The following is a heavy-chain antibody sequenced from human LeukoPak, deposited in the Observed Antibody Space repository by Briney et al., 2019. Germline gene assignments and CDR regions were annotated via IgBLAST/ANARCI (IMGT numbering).Heavy chain of an antibody. J-gene: IGHJ6*03. CDR3: AKAGIDYYDSRGGYYYYYYMDV. CDR1: GFTFSSYA. CDR2: ISGSGGST. D-gene: IGHD3-22*01. V-gene: IGHV3-23*01. Sequence: RSLRLSCAASGFTFSSYAMSWVRQAPGKGLEWVSAISGSGGSTYYADSVKGRFTISRDNSKNTLCLQMNSLRAEDTAVYYCAKAGIDYYDSRGGYYYYYYMDVWGKGTTVTVSS.